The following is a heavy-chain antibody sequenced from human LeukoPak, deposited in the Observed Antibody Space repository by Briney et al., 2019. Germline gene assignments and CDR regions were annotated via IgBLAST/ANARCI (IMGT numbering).Heavy chain of an antibody. J-gene: IGHJ4*02. D-gene: IGHD1-26*01. CDR3: AKAKVGATHFDY. CDR2: ISGSGGST. Sequence: GGSLRLSCAGSGFTFSSYAMSWVRQAPGKGLEWVSAISGSGGSTYYADSVKGRFTISRDNSKNTLYLQMNNLRAEDTAVYYCAKAKVGATHFDYWGQGTLVTVSS. V-gene: IGHV3-23*01. CDR1: GFTFSSYA.